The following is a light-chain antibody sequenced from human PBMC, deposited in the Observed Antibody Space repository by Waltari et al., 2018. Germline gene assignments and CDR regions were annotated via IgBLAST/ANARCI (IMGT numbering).Light chain of an antibody. CDR3: QQYGSSPWT. Sequence: EVVLTHSPGTLSLSPGERATLSCRASQSVSSNQLAWFQQRPGQAPRLVIYGAAIRATVIPDRFSGSGSGTDFTLTISRLEPEDCGVFYCQQYGSSPWTFGQGTKVEIK. CDR2: GAA. CDR1: QSVSSNQ. V-gene: IGKV3-20*01. J-gene: IGKJ1*01.